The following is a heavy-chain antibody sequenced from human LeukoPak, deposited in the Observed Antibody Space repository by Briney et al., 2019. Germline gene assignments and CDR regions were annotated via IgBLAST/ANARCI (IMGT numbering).Heavy chain of an antibody. CDR1: GFTFRSHA. CDR2: IYENGGTT. CDR3: AKDFRIGYSAHFDY. J-gene: IGHJ4*02. D-gene: IGHD2-21*01. V-gene: IGHV3-23*01. Sequence: GGSLRLSCVGSGFTFRSHAMSWVRQAPEKGLEFVSGIYENGGTTCYADSVKGRFSISRDNSKNTLYLQMDSLRGEDTAVYYCAKDFRIGYSAHFDYWGQGALVTVSS.